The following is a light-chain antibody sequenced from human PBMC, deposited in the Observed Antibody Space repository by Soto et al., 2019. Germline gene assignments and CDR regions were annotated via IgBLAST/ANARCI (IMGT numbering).Light chain of an antibody. CDR1: QSVLYSSNNENY. V-gene: IGKV4-1*01. CDR2: WAS. Sequence: DIVLTQSPDSLAVSLGERATINCKSSQSVLYSSNNENYLAWYQQKPGQPPKLLIYWASTRESGVPDRFSGSGSGTDFPLTISSLQAEDVAVYYCQQYSSIPLSFGGGTKVEIK. J-gene: IGKJ4*01. CDR3: QQYSSIPLS.